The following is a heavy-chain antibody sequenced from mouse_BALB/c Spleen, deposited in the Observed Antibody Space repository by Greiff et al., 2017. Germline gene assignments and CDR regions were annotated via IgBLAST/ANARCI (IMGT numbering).Heavy chain of an antibody. D-gene: IGHD1-2*01. CDR1: GYTFTSYW. J-gene: IGHJ4*01. Sequence: EVQLQQSGTVLARPGASVKMSCKASGYTFTSYWMHWVKQRPGQGLEWIGAIYPGNSDTSYNQKFKGKAKLTAVTSTSTAYMELSSLTNEDSAVYYCTRRGYGPLYAMDCWGQGTSVTVSS. V-gene: IGHV1-5*01. CDR3: TRRGYGPLYAMDC. CDR2: IYPGNSDT.